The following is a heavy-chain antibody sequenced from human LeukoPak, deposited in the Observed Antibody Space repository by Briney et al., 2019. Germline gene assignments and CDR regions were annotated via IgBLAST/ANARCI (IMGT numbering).Heavy chain of an antibody. V-gene: IGHV4-59*01. CDR2: IHYSGGI. J-gene: IGHJ4*02. CDR1: GGSISSFY. Sequence: SETLSLTCTVSGGSISSFYWSWIRQPPGKGLEWIGYIHYSGGIDYNPSLKSRLTISIDTSKNQLSLKLSSVTAADTAVYYCARATDYGGNLDYWGQGTLVTVSS. CDR3: ARATDYGGNLDY. D-gene: IGHD4-23*01.